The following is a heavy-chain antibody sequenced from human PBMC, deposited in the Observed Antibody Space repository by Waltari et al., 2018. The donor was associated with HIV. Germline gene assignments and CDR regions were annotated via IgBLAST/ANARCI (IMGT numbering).Heavy chain of an antibody. CDR3: ARDSGSTRAFDI. D-gene: IGHD1-7*01. CDR1: GYTFTNNG. Sequence: QVQLVQSGSELKKPGASVKVSCKASGYTFTNNGLNWVRQAPGQGLEWMGWISTNTRNPTYAQDFTGRFVFSLDTSVTTAYLQISSLKADDTAIYYCARDSGSTRAFDIWGQGTRVTVSS. CDR2: ISTNTRNP. J-gene: IGHJ3*02. V-gene: IGHV7-4-1*02.